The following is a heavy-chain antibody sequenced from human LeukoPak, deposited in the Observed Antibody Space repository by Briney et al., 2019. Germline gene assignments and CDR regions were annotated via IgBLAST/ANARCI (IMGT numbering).Heavy chain of an antibody. CDR3: ARSYYYDYRQIDY. CDR2: IYYSGST. Sequence: PSETLSLTCTVSGDSISTSSYYWGWIRQPPGKGLEWLGSIYYSGSTYYNPSLKSRVTISVDTSKNQFSLNLYSVTAADTAVFYCARSYYYDYRQIDYWGQGTLFTVSS. CDR1: GDSISTSSYY. D-gene: IGHD3-22*01. J-gene: IGHJ4*02. V-gene: IGHV4-39*01.